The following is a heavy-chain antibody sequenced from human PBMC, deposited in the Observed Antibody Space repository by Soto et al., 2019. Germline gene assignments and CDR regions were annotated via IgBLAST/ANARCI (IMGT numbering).Heavy chain of an antibody. CDR3: ARDYYVDTAMVSSWFDP. Sequence: ASVKVSCKASGYTFTSYGISWVLQAPGQGLEWMGWISAYNGNTNYAQKLQGRVTMTTDTSTSTAYMELRSLRSDDTAVYYCARDYYVDTAMVSSWFDPWGQGTLVTVSS. CDR2: ISAYNGNT. D-gene: IGHD5-18*01. V-gene: IGHV1-18*01. CDR1: GYTFTSYG. J-gene: IGHJ5*02.